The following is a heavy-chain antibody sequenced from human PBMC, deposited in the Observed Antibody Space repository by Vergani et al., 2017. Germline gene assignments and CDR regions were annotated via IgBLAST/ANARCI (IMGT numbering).Heavy chain of an antibody. V-gene: IGHV4-30-2*01. Sequence: QLQLQESGSGLVKPSQTLSLTCAVSGGSISSGGYSWSWIRQPPGKGLEWIGYIYHSGSTYYNPSLKSRVTISVDRSKNQFSLKLSSVTAAETAVYYCARVKALGLQEYWFDPWGQGTLVTVSS. J-gene: IGHJ5*02. CDR1: GGSISSGGYS. CDR2: IYHSGST. D-gene: IGHD2-21*01. CDR3: ARVKALGLQEYWFDP.